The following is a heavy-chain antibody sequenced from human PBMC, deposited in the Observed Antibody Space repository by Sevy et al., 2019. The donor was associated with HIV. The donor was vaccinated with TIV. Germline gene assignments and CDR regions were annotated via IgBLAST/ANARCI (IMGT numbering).Heavy chain of an antibody. CDR2: IYTSGST. V-gene: IGHV4-61*02. CDR3: ARIRRGGNWFDP. D-gene: IGHD1-1*01. CDR1: GGSISSGSYY. Sequence: SETLSLTCTVSGGSISSGSYYWSWIRQPAGKGLEWIGRIYTSGSTNCNPSLKSRVTMSVDTSKNQFSLKLSSVTAADTAVYYCARIRRGGNWFDPWGQGTLVTVSS. J-gene: IGHJ5*02.